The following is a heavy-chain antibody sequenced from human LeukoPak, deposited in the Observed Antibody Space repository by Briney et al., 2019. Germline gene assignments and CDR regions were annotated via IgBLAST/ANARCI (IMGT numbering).Heavy chain of an antibody. CDR1: GGSISSGSYY. CDR2: IYTSGST. V-gene: IGHV4-61*02. Sequence: SETLSLTCTVSGGSISSGSYYWSWIRQPAGKGLEWIGRIYTSGSTNYNPSLKSRVTISVDTSKNQFSLKLSSVTAADTAVYYCARHSYSGSYSFTGDAFDIWGQGTMVTVSS. CDR3: ARHSYSGSYSFTGDAFDI. D-gene: IGHD1-26*01. J-gene: IGHJ3*02.